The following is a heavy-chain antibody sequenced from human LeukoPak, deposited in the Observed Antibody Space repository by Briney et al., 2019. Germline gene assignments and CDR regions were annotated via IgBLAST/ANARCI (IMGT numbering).Heavy chain of an antibody. Sequence: SETLSLTCTVSGGSISSSSYYWGWIRQPPGKGLEWIGSIHYSGSTNYNPSLKSRVTISVDTSKNQFSLKLSSVTAADTAVYYCARETHYIAARHYYYYYMDVWGKGTTVTVSS. CDR2: IHYSGST. D-gene: IGHD6-6*01. CDR1: GGSISSSSYY. CDR3: ARETHYIAARHYYYYYMDV. J-gene: IGHJ6*03. V-gene: IGHV4-39*07.